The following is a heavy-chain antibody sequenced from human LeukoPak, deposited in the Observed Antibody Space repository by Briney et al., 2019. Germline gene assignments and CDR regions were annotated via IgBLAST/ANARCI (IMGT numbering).Heavy chain of an antibody. CDR3: AWRKYFSTWLEP. J-gene: IGHJ5*02. CDR2: ISPSRSET. Sequence: PGESLKISCKGSGLDLNDYWIGWVRQMPGKCLEWMGIISPSRSETQYSLPFQGQVTISVDKSTSTAYLQWSSLKASDTAIYYCAWRKYFSTWLEPWGQGTLVTVSS. D-gene: IGHD1-14*01. V-gene: IGHV5-51*01. CDR1: GLDLNDYW.